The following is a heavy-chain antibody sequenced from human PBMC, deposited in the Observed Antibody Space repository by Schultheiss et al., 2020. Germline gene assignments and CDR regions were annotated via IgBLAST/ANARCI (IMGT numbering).Heavy chain of an antibody. CDR1: GFTFSSYA. Sequence: GGSLRLSCAASGFTFSSYAMHWVRQAPGKGLESIAYISSSGSAIYYADSVKGRFTISRDNAKNSLYLQMNSLRDEDTAVYYCAREMFSTSSERAFWWFDPWGQGTRVTVSS. CDR3: AREMFSTSSERAFWWFDP. D-gene: IGHD6-6*01. J-gene: IGHJ5*02. V-gene: IGHV3-48*02. CDR2: ISSSGSAI.